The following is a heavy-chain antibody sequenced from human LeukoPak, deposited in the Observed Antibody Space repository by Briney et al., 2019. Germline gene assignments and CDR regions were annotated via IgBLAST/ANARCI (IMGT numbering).Heavy chain of an antibody. CDR3: AREVFTIAYCGGDCYSYYFDY. CDR2: IYSGGST. V-gene: IGHV3-66*01. Sequence: GGSLRLSCAASGVTVSSNYRSWVRQAPGKGLEWVSVIYSGGSTYYADSLKGRFTISRDNSKNTLYLQMNSLRAEDTAVYYCAREVFTIAYCGGDCYSYYFDYWGQGTLVTVSS. CDR1: GVTVSSNY. D-gene: IGHD2-21*02. J-gene: IGHJ4*02.